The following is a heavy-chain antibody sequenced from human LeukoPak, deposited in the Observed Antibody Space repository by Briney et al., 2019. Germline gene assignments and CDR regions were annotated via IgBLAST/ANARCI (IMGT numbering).Heavy chain of an antibody. CDR2: ITHTGST. V-gene: IGHV4-34*01. Sequence: SETLSLTCAVYGRSFTGYYWSWVRQPPGRGLEWIGEITHTGSTNYNPSLKSRVSISVDTSKIQFSLKVTSVTAADTAVYYCASTYSSGWYSGDYWGQGTLVTVSS. J-gene: IGHJ4*02. CDR3: ASTYSSGWYSGDY. D-gene: IGHD6-19*01. CDR1: GRSFTGYY.